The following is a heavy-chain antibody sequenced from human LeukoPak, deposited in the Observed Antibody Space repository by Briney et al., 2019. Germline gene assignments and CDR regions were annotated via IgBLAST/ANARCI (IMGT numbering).Heavy chain of an antibody. CDR3: ARNIVATIVGAFDI. CDR1: GFTLSSYS. Sequence: GGSLRLSCAASGFTLSSYSMNWVRQAPGKGLEWVSSISSSSSYIYYADSVKGRFTISRDNAKNSLSLQMNSLRAEDTAVYYCARNIVATIVGAFDIWGQGTMVTVSS. J-gene: IGHJ3*02. CDR2: ISSSSSYI. V-gene: IGHV3-21*01. D-gene: IGHD5-12*01.